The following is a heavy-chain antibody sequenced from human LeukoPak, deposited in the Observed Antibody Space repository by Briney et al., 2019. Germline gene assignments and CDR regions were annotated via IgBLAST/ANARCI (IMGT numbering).Heavy chain of an antibody. J-gene: IGHJ6*02. D-gene: IGHD3-22*01. CDR1: GYTFTSYG. V-gene: IGHV1-18*01. Sequence: ASVKVSCKASGYTFTSYGISWVRQAPGQGLEWMGWISAYNGTTNYAQKLQGRVTMTTDTSTKTAYMELRSLRSDDTAVYYCARVGDSSGYPYATTYYYYGMDVWGQGTTVTVSS. CDR2: ISAYNGTT. CDR3: ARVGDSSGYPYATTYYYYGMDV.